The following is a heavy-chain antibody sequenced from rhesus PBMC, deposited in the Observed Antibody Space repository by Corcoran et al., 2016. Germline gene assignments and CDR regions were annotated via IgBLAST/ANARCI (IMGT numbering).Heavy chain of an antibody. J-gene: IGHJ3*01. CDR3: AKMVSSWNNPAFDF. D-gene: IGHD1-20*01. CDR1: GGSITPFY. CDR2: LHGSVGDT. V-gene: IGHV4-160*01. Sequence: QVQLQESGPGLVKPSETLSLTCAVSGGSITPFYLSWIRQSPGKGLEWIGRLHGSVGDTDYSPSLKSRVTISIDTSKNQLSLKLTSVTAADTAVYFCAKMVSSWNNPAFDFWGQGLRVTVSS.